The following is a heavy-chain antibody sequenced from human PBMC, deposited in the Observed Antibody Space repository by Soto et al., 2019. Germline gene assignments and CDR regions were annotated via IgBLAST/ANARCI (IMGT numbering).Heavy chain of an antibody. D-gene: IGHD3-9*01. J-gene: IGHJ6*03. CDR2: MNPNSGNT. V-gene: IGHV1-8*01. CDR1: GYTFTSYD. CDR3: ARYTYDILTGYSTRHYYYYYMDV. Sequence: ASVKVSCKASGYTFTSYDINWVRQATGQGLEWMGWMNPNSGNTGYAQKFQGRVTMTRNTSISTAYMELSSLRSEDTAVYYCARYTYDILTGYSTRHYYYYYMDVWGKGTTVTVSS.